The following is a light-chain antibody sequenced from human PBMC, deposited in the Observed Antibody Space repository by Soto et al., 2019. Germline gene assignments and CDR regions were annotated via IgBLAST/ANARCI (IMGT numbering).Light chain of an antibody. CDR3: GTWHSNARG. J-gene: IGLJ3*02. V-gene: IGLV5-52*01. Sequence: QSVLTQPSSHSASSGASVRLTCMLSSGFSVGDFWIRWYQQKPGNPPRYLLYYHSDSNKGQGSGVPSRVSGSNDASANAGILRXXXXXXXXXAXYYCGTWHSNARGFGGGTKLTVL. CDR2: YHSDSNK. CDR1: SGFSVGDFW.